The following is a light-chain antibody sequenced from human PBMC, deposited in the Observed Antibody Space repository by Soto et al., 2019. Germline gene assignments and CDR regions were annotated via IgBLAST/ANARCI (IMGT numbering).Light chain of an antibody. J-gene: IGKJ5*01. V-gene: IGKV3-20*01. CDR1: QSVSSSY. CDR2: GAS. Sequence: EIVLTQSPGTLSLSRGEIATLSCRASQSVSSSYLAWYQQKPGQAPRLLIYGASSRATGIPDRFSGSGSGTDFTLTISRLEPEDFAVYYCQQYGSSPSITFGQGTLLEIK. CDR3: QQYGSSPSIT.